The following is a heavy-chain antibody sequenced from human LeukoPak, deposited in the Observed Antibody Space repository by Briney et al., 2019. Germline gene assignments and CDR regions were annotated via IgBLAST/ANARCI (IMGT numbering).Heavy chain of an antibody. Sequence: GGSLRLSCAVSRLTFSSYAMSWVRRAPGKGLEWVSAISGSGGSTYYADSVKGRFTTSRDNSKNTLYLQMNSLRAEDTAVYYCAKDRGGYNWNYWGQGTLVTVSS. D-gene: IGHD5-24*01. J-gene: IGHJ4*02. CDR3: AKDRGGYNWNY. CDR1: RLTFSSYA. CDR2: ISGSGGST. V-gene: IGHV3-23*01.